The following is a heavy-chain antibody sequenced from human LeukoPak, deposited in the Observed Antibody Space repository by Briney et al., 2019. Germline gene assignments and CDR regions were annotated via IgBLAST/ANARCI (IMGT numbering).Heavy chain of an antibody. CDR3: ARGRYYYDSSGYYWEVFDY. Sequence: SETLSLTCTVSGRSISSYYWSWIRQPPGKGLEWIGFMYYSGSTNYNPSLKSRVTISVDTSKNQFSLKLSSVTAADTAVYYCARGRYYYDSSGYYWEVFDYWGQGTLVTVSS. CDR1: GRSISSYY. J-gene: IGHJ4*02. V-gene: IGHV4-59*01. D-gene: IGHD3-22*01. CDR2: MYYSGST.